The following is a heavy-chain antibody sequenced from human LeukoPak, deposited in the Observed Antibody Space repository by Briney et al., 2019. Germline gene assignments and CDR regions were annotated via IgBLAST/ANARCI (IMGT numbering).Heavy chain of an antibody. CDR2: ISWNSDSI. D-gene: IGHD3-10*01. V-gene: IGHV3-9*01. J-gene: IGHJ4*02. Sequence: GGSLRLSCAASGFTFGDYAMHWVRQAPGKGLEWVSGISWNSDSIGYADSVKGRFTISRDNAKNSLYLQMNSLRAEDTALYYCARGRYIDSARGKNIDSGSYNVFDHWGQGTLVTVSS. CDR1: GFTFGDYA. CDR3: ARGRYIDSARGKNIDSGSYNVFDH.